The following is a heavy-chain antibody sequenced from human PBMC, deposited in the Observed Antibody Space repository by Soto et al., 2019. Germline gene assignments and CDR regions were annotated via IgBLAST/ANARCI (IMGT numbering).Heavy chain of an antibody. J-gene: IGHJ4*02. V-gene: IGHV3-30-3*01. CDR2: ISYDGSNK. D-gene: IGHD2-21*02. Sequence: QVQLVESGGGVVQPGRSLRLSCAASGFTFSSYAMHWVRQAPGKGLEWVAVISYDGSNKYYADSVKGRFTISRDNSKNTLYLQMNSLRAEDTAVYYCARDGPVVTPRWQFDYWGQGTLVTVSS. CDR3: ARDGPVVTPRWQFDY. CDR1: GFTFSSYA.